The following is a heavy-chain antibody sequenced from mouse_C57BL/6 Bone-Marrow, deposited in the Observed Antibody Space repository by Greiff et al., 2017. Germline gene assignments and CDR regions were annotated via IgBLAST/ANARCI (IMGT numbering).Heavy chain of an antibody. CDR3: ARNYYGSSPLYY. D-gene: IGHD1-1*01. CDR2: IYPSDSET. V-gene: IGHV1-61*01. Sequence: QVQLQQPGAELVRPGSSVKLSCKASGYTFTSYWMDWVKQRPGQGLEWIGNIYPSDSETHYNQKFKDKATLTVDKSSSTAYMQLSSLTSEDSAVYYCARNYYGSSPLYYGGQGTTLTVSS. J-gene: IGHJ2*01. CDR1: GYTFTSYW.